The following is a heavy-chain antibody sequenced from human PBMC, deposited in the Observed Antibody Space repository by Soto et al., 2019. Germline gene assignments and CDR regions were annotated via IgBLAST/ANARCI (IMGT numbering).Heavy chain of an antibody. CDR3: ARGRDQPPVGLYFDS. CDR2: IIPMFGTP. J-gene: IGHJ4*02. Sequence: QVQLLQSGAEVKKPGSSVKVSCKASGDAFTNYIFDCVRQAPGQGLEWMGGIIPMFGTPKYAQTFQDRVTLSADVSTGTAYLELTSLRFDDTAVYYCARGRDQPPVGLYFDSWGEGPRVTVS. D-gene: IGHD2-2*01. CDR1: GDAFTNYI. V-gene: IGHV1-69*01.